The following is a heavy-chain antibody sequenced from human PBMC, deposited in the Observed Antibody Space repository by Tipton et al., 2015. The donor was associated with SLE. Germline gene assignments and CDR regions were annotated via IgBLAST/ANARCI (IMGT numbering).Heavy chain of an antibody. CDR1: GGSISSGTYY. Sequence: TLSLTCTVSGGSISSGTYYWSWIRQPAGKGLEWIGRIYTSGSTNYNPSLKSRVTISVDTSKNQFSLKLSSVTAADTAVYYCARDVTIFGVDYYYYMDVWGKGTTVAASS. CDR2: IYTSGST. V-gene: IGHV4-61*02. D-gene: IGHD3-3*01. J-gene: IGHJ6*03. CDR3: ARDVTIFGVDYYYYMDV.